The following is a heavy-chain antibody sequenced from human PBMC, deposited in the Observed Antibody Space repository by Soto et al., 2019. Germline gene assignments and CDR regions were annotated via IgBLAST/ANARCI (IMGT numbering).Heavy chain of an antibody. D-gene: IGHD4-17*01. J-gene: IGHJ4*02. CDR1: GGSFSGYY. V-gene: IGHV4-34*01. CDR2: INHSGST. CDR3: ASNDYGDYVYPDY. Sequence: PSETLSLTCAVYGGSFSGYYWSWIRQPPGKGLEWIGEINHSGSTNYNPSLKSRVTISVDTSKNQFSLKLSSVTAADTAVYYCASNDYGDYVYPDYWGQGTLVTVSS.